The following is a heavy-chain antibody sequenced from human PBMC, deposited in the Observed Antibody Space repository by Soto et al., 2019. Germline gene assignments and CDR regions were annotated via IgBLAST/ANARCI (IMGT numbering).Heavy chain of an antibody. Sequence: TSETLSLTCTVSGGSISSGGYYWSWIRQHPGKGLEWIGYIYYSGSTYYNPSLKSRVTISVDTSKNQFSLKLSSVTAADTAVYYCARYSQLAMDVWGKGTTVTVSS. CDR3: ARYSQLAMDV. CDR2: IYYSGST. V-gene: IGHV4-31*03. J-gene: IGHJ6*04. CDR1: GGSISSGGYY. D-gene: IGHD1-1*01.